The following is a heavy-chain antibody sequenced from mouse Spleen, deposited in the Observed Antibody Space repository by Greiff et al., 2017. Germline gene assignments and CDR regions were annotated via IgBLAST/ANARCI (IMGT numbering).Heavy chain of an antibody. CDR3: ARAYYSNYGWYFDV. V-gene: IGHV2-2*01. CDR2: IWSGGST. CDR1: GFSLTSYG. J-gene: IGHJ1*03. Sequence: VQGVESGPGLVQPSQSLSITCTVSGFSLTSYGVHWVRQSPGKGLEWLGVIWSGGSTDYNAAFISRLSISKDNSKSQVFFKMNSLQADDTAIYYCARAYYSNYGWYFDVWGTGTTVTVSS. D-gene: IGHD2-5*01.